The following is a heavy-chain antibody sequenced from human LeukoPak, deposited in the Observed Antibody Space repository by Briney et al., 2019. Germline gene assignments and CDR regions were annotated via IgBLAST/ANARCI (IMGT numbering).Heavy chain of an antibody. CDR2: IIIRGSTI. J-gene: IGHJ2*01. V-gene: IGHV3-11*04. Sequence: GSLRHSCVDCGFTFSDYYTSCIPQAPEGGLEWVSYIIIRGSTIYYADSVKGRFTISRDNAKNSLYLQMNSLRAEDTAVYYCARPLRYDYGDGDTLAWYLDLWGRGTLVTVSS. CDR3: ARPLRYDYGDGDTLAWYLDL. CDR1: GFTFSDYY. D-gene: IGHD4-17*01.